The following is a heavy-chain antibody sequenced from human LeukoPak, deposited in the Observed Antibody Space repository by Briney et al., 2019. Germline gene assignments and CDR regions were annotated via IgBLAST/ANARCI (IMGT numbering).Heavy chain of an antibody. J-gene: IGHJ4*02. D-gene: IGHD1-26*01. CDR3: ARDVGGNYQYFDN. Sequence: PSETLSLTCTVSGGSISTYYWSWLRQPPGKGLEWIGYIYYGGSTSTNYNPSLKSRVTISADTSNNQFSLKLSSVTAADTAVYYCARDVGGNYQYFDNWGQETLVTVSS. CDR2: IYYGGSTST. CDR1: GGSISTYY. V-gene: IGHV4-59*01.